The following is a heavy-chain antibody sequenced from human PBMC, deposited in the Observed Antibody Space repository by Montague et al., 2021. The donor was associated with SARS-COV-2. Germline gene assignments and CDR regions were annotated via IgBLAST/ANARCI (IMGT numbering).Heavy chain of an antibody. CDR2: INHRGST. D-gene: IGHD2-8*01. V-gene: IGHV4-34*01. CDR3: ARGKEVNAINGDFNY. J-gene: IGHJ4*02. Sequence: SETLSLTSGVDGGSFNLYYWSWIRQPPGKGLEWIGEINHRGSTNNNPSLKTRVTISIDTSKNQFSLKLSSVTAADTAVYYCARGKEVNAINGDFNYWGQGTLVTVSS. CDR1: GGSFNLYY.